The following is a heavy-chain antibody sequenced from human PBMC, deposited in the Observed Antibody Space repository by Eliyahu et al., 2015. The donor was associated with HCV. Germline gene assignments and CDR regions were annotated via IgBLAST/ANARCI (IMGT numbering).Heavy chain of an antibody. V-gene: IGHV3-21*01. CDR1: GFTFSSYS. CDR3: ARDGAAAGNYYYGMDV. CDR2: ISSSSSYI. J-gene: IGHJ6*02. Sequence: EVQLVESGGGLVKPGGSLRLSCAASGFTFSSYSMNWVRQAPGKGLEWVSSISSSSSYIYYADSVKGRFTISRDNAKNSLYLQMNSLRAEDTAVYYCARDGAAAGNYYYGMDVWGQGTTVTVSS. D-gene: IGHD6-13*01.